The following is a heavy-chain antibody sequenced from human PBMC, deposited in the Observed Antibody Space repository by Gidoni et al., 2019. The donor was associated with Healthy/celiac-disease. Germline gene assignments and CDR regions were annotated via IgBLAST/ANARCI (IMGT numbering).Heavy chain of an antibody. CDR1: GGTFSSYA. Sequence: QVQLVQSGAEVKKPGSSVKVSCKASGGTFSSYAISWVRQAPGQGLEWMGGIIPIFGTANYAQKFQGRVTITADKSTSTAYMELSSLRSEDTAVYYCARNAERCSGGSCYSDTRWGFDYWGQGTLVTVSS. V-gene: IGHV1-69*06. D-gene: IGHD2-15*01. CDR2: IIPIFGTA. J-gene: IGHJ4*02. CDR3: ARNAERCSGGSCYSDTRWGFDY.